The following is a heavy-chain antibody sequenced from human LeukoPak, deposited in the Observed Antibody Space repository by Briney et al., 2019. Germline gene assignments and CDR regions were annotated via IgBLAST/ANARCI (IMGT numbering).Heavy chain of an antibody. J-gene: IGHJ4*02. CDR3: ARERGAARRDFDY. CDR1: GGSISSGGYY. D-gene: IGHD6-6*01. CDR2: IYHSGST. Sequence: SETLSLTCTVSGGSISSGGYYWSWIRQPPGKGLEWIGYIYHSGSTYYNPSLKSRVTISVDRSKNQFSLKLSSVTAADTAVYYCARERGAARRDFDYWGQGTLVTVSS. V-gene: IGHV4-30-2*01.